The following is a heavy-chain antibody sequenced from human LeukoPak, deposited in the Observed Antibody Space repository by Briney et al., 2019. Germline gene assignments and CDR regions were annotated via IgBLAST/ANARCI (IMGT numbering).Heavy chain of an antibody. CDR2: IYHSGST. V-gene: IGHV4-30-2*01. Sequence: SQTLSLTCAVSGGSISSGAYSWSWIRQPPGKGLEWIGYIYHSGSTYYNPSLKSRVTISVDRSKNQFSLKLSSVTAADTAVYYCARDSRREGYYYYGMDVWGQGTTVTVSS. CDR1: GGSISSGAYS. CDR3: ARDSRREGYYYYGMDV. J-gene: IGHJ6*02. D-gene: IGHD1-26*01.